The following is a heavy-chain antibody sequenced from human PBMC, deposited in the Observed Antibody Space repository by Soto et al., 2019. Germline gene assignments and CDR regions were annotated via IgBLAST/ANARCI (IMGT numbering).Heavy chain of an antibody. J-gene: IGHJ6*02. CDR3: ARGRYSYGLSYYCYGMEV. CDR1: GGSFRGYY. Sequence: PPETLSLTCAVYGGSFRGYYWGWIRQPPWKGLEWIGEMNHSGSTNYNPYLKSRVTISVDTSKNQFSLKLSSVNAADTAVYYCARGRYSYGLSYYCYGMEVWGQGNTV. V-gene: IGHV4-34*01. CDR2: MNHSGST. D-gene: IGHD5-18*01.